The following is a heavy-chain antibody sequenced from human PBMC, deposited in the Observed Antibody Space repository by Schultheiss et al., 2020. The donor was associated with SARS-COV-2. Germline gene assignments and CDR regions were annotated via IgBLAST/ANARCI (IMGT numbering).Heavy chain of an antibody. CDR1: GGSISSYY. V-gene: IGHV4-59*12. J-gene: IGHJ6*02. CDR2: IYYSGST. D-gene: IGHD3-16*01. Sequence: SETLSLTCTVSGGSISSYYWSWIRQPPGKGLEWIGYIYYSGSTNYNPSLKSRVTISVDTSKNQFSLKLSSVTAADTAVYYCARVRWDYVGPDYGMDVWGQGTTVTVSS. CDR3: ARVRWDYVGPDYGMDV.